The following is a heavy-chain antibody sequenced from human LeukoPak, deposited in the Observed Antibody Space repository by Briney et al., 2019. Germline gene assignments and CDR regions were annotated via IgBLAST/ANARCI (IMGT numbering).Heavy chain of an antibody. CDR3: ARVSRPAYCGGDCYPDY. J-gene: IGHJ4*02. V-gene: IGHV1-2*02. CDR1: GYTFTGYY. D-gene: IGHD2-21*02. CDR2: INPNSGGT. Sequence: RASVKVSCKASGYTFTGYYMHWVRQAPGQGLEWMGWINPNSGGTNYAQKFQGRVTMTRDTSISTAYMELSRLRSDDTAVYYCARVSRPAYCGGDCYPDYWGQGTLVTVSS.